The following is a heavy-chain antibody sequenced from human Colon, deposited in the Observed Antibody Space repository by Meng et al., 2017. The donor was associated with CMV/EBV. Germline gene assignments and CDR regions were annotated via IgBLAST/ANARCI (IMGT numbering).Heavy chain of an antibody. CDR2: IYSGGST. CDR1: DFTVTTNY. CDR3: AGEGNWGLFDY. J-gene: IGHJ4*02. V-gene: IGHV3-53*01. Sequence: LSCVAPDFTVTTNYMTWVRQAPGKGLEWVAAIYSGGSTYYADSVKGRFTISKDNSKNTLYLQMNSLRAEDTAVYYCAGEGNWGLFDYWGQGTLVTVSS. D-gene: IGHD7-27*01.